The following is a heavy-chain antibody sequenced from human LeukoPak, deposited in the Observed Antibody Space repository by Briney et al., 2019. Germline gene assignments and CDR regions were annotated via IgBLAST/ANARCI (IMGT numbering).Heavy chain of an antibody. CDR3: AKDDAWLQFND. CDR1: GFTFSSHG. CDR2: ISPSADIT. Sequence: GGSLRLSCAAAGFTFSSHGMNWVRQAPGKGLEWISGISPSADITYYADSVKGRFTISRDNSENTVYLHMSSLRAGDTAVYFCAKDDAWLQFNDWGQGTLVTVSS. J-gene: IGHJ4*02. V-gene: IGHV3-23*01. D-gene: IGHD5-24*01.